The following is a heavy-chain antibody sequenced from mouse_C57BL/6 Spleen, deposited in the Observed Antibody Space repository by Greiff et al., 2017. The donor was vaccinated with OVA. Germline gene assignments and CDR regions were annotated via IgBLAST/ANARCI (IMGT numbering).Heavy chain of an antibody. J-gene: IGHJ2*01. D-gene: IGHD1-1*01. Sequence: VQLQQPGTELVKPGASVKLSFKASGYTFTSYWMHWVKQRPGQGLEWIGNINPSNGGTNYNEKFKSKATLTVDKSSSTAYMQLSSLTSEDSAVYYCARPFITTVVAFDYWGQGTTLTVSS. CDR2: INPSNGGT. V-gene: IGHV1-53*01. CDR3: ARPFITTVVAFDY. CDR1: GYTFTSYW.